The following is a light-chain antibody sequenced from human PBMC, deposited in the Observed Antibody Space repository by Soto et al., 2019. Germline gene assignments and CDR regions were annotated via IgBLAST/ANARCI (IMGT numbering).Light chain of an antibody. V-gene: IGKV3-20*01. Sequence: EIVLTQTPGTLSLSPGERATLSCRASQSVSSSYLAWYQQKPGQAPRLLIYGASSRATGIPDRFSGSGSGTDFTLTTSRLEPEESAVYYCLQHGSPPPTFDQVTNVEI. CDR1: QSVSSSY. J-gene: IGKJ1*01. CDR3: LQHGSPPPT. CDR2: GAS.